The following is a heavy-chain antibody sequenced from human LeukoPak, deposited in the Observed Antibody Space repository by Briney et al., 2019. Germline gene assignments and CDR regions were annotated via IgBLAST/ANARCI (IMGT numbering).Heavy chain of an antibody. Sequence: PGGSLRLSCAASGYTFSSYDMNWVRQAPGKGLEGVGFIRDDGSKKDYADSVKGRFTISRDNSKNTLYLQMNSLRAEDTAVYYCAKEGVWFGELLSGGSYIDYWGQGTLVTVSS. CDR3: AKEGVWFGELLSGGSYIDY. J-gene: IGHJ4*02. D-gene: IGHD3-10*01. CDR1: GYTFSSYD. CDR2: IRDDGSKK. V-gene: IGHV3-30*02.